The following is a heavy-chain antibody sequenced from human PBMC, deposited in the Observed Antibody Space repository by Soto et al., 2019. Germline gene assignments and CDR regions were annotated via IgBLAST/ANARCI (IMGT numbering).Heavy chain of an antibody. CDR2: IYYSGTP. CDR1: GGSISSGDYY. Sequence: QVQLQESGPGLVKPSQTLSLTCTVSGGSISSGDYYWSWIGQPPGKGLEWIGYIYYSGTPYCNPSLKSRVTISVDTSKNKFSLKLSSVTAGDTAVYYCASQGEYSSSASDYWGQSTLVTVSS. CDR3: ASQGEYSSSASDY. J-gene: IGHJ4*02. V-gene: IGHV4-30-4*01. D-gene: IGHD6-6*01.